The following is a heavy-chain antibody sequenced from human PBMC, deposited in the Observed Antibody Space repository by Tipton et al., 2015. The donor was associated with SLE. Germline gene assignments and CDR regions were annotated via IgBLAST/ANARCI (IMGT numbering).Heavy chain of an antibody. CDR2: INHSGST. CDR1: GGSFSGYY. Sequence: TLSLTCAVYGGSFSGYYWSWIRQPPGKGLEWIGEINHSGSTNYNPSLKSRVTISVDTSKNQFSLKVTSVTAADTAVYYCARESVAVAGTEYWGQGSLVTVSS. CDR3: ARESVAVAGTEY. V-gene: IGHV4-34*01. D-gene: IGHD6-19*01. J-gene: IGHJ4*02.